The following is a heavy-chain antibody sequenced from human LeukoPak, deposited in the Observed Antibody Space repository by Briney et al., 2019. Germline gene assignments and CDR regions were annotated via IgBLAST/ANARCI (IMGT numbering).Heavy chain of an antibody. CDR3: ARDGTFYSGSYYGD. D-gene: IGHD1-26*01. CDR2: ISVYSDNT. J-gene: IGHJ4*02. Sequence: ASVKVSCKTSGYTFSNYGISWVRQAPGQGLEWMGWISVYSDNTKYARKLQGRVTMTTDTSTRTAYMEMRSLRSDDTAVYYCARDGTFYSGSYYGDWGQGTLVTVSS. V-gene: IGHV1-18*01. CDR1: GYTFSNYG.